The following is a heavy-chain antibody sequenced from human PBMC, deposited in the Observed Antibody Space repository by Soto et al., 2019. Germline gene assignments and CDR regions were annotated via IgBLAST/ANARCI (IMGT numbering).Heavy chain of an antibody. J-gene: IGHJ5*02. Sequence: SQTLSLTCAIYGDSVSSNSATWNWIRQSPSSGLEWLGRTYYRAKWFNEYAVSVKSRITIIPDTSKNQFSLQLNSVTPEDTAVYFCAGGRDGLALPWLDPWGQGIMVTVSS. CDR1: GDSVSSNSAT. CDR3: AGGRDGLALPWLDP. V-gene: IGHV6-1*01. D-gene: IGHD1-7*01. CDR2: TYYRAKWFN.